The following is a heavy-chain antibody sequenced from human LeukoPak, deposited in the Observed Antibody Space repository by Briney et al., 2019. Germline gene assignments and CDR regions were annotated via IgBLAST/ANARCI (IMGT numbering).Heavy chain of an antibody. CDR2: IIPIFGTA. CDR3: ASTDYVWGSYRPRPDFDY. D-gene: IGHD3-16*02. Sequence: SVKVSCKASGGTFSSYAISWVRQAPGQGLEWTGGIIPIFGTANYAQKFQGRVTITADESTSTAYMELSSLRSEDTAVYYCASTDYVWGSYRPRPDFDYWGQGTLVTVSS. V-gene: IGHV1-69*01. CDR1: GGTFSSYA. J-gene: IGHJ4*02.